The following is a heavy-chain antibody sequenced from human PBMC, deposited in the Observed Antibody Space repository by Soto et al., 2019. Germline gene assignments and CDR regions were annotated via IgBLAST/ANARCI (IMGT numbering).Heavy chain of an antibody. CDR2: ISSSGSSI. D-gene: IGHD3-10*01. CDR3: ARTMVRGVMTLQHYYYMDV. CDR1: GFTFSDYY. J-gene: IGHJ6*03. Sequence: QVQLVESGGGLVKPGGSLRLSCAASGFTFSDYYMSWIRQAPGKGLEWVSYISSSGSSIYYADSVKGRFTISRDNAKNSLYLQMNSLRAEDTAVYYCARTMVRGVMTLQHYYYMDVWGKGTTVTVSS. V-gene: IGHV3-11*01.